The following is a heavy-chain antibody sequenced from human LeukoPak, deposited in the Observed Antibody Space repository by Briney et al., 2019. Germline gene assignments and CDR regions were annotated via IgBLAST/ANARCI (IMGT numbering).Heavy chain of an antibody. D-gene: IGHD3-22*01. J-gene: IGHJ2*01. CDR1: GGSISSSSYY. CDR3: ARQLRADYYDSSGVWYFDL. CDR2: IYYSGST. V-gene: IGHV4-39*01. Sequence: PSETLSLTCTVSGGSISSSSYYWGWIRQPPGKGLEWIGSIYYSGSTYYNPSLKSRVTISVDTSENQFSLKLSSVTAADTAVYYCARQLRADYYDSSGVWYFDLWGRGTLVTVSS.